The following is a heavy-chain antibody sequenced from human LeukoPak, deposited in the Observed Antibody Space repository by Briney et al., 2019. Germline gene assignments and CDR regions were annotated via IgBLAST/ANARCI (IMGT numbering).Heavy chain of an antibody. CDR1: GFTFSSYS. Sequence: QTGGSLRLSCAASGFTFSSYSMNWVRQAPGKGLEWVSYISSSSSTIYYADSVKGRFTISGDNAKNSLYLQTNSLRDEDTAVYYCARDRYGDWWYFDLWGRGTLVTVSS. CDR2: ISSSSSTI. D-gene: IGHD4-17*01. V-gene: IGHV3-48*02. J-gene: IGHJ2*01. CDR3: ARDRYGDWWYFDL.